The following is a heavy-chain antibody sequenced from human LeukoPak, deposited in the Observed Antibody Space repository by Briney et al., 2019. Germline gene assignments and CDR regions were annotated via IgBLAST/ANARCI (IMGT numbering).Heavy chain of an antibody. D-gene: IGHD3-9*01. Sequence: SQTLSLTCAISGDSVSSNSAAWNWIRQSPSKGLEWLGRTYYRSKWYNDYAVSVRSRITINPATSRNQFSLQLNSVTPEGTAVYYCARSFVWVTISRNDYYGMDVGGEGTTVTVSS. J-gene: IGHJ6*01. CDR1: GDSVSSNSAA. V-gene: IGHV6-1*01. CDR2: TYYRSKWYN. CDR3: ARSFVWVTISRNDYYGMDV.